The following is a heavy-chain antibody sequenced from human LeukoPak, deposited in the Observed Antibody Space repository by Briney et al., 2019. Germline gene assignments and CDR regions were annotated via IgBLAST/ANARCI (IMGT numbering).Heavy chain of an antibody. CDR3: ARIGSYYSYYFDY. V-gene: IGHV3-53*01. Sequence: GGSLRLSCAASGFTVSSNYMSWVRQAPGKGLEWVSVIYSGGSTYYADSVKGRFTISRDNSKNTLYLQMNSLRAEDTAVYYCARIGSYYSYYFDYWGQGTLVTVSS. CDR1: GFTVSSNY. D-gene: IGHD1-26*01. CDR2: IYSGGST. J-gene: IGHJ4*02.